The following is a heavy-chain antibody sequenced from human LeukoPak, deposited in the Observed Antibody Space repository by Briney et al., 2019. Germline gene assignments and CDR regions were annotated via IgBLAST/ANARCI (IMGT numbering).Heavy chain of an antibody. D-gene: IGHD2-2*02. Sequence: SETLSLTCAVYGGSFSGYYWSWIRQPPGKGLEWIGEINHSGSTNYNPSLKSRVTISVDTSKNQFSLKLSSVTAADTAVYHCARYCSSTSCYTETSFDYWGQGTLVTVSS. V-gene: IGHV4-34*01. CDR1: GGSFSGYY. CDR3: ARYCSSTSCYTETSFDY. CDR2: INHSGST. J-gene: IGHJ4*02.